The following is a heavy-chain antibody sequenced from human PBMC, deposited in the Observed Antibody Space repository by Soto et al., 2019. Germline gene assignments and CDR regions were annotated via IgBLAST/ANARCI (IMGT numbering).Heavy chain of an antibody. Sequence: QVHLVQSGAEVKQPGASVKVSCTFSGLTLTIYDVEWVRQAPGQGPEWMGYMNRNNGQAGIAQRFQGRVTMTSDASVNTAYMELSSLRFEDTAVYYCATYRTISPMAFDTWGQGTVVTVSS. CDR3: ATYRTISPMAFDT. D-gene: IGHD3-9*01. CDR2: MNRNNGQA. CDR1: GLTLTIYD. J-gene: IGHJ3*02. V-gene: IGHV1-8*01.